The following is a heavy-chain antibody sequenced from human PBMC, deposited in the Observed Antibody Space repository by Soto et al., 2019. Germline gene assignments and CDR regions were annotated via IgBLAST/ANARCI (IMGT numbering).Heavy chain of an antibody. CDR3: AKDLGYQLPDYFDY. CDR2: ISYDGSNK. D-gene: IGHD2-2*01. Sequence: GGSLRLSCAASGFTFSSYGMHWVRQAPGKGLEWVAVISYDGSNKYYADSVKGRFTISRDNSKNTLYLQMNSLRAEDTAVYYCAKDLGYQLPDYFDYWGQGTLVTV. CDR1: GFTFSSYG. J-gene: IGHJ4*02. V-gene: IGHV3-30*18.